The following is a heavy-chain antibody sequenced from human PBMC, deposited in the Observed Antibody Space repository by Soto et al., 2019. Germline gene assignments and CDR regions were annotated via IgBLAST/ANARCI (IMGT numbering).Heavy chain of an antibody. CDR2: FDPEDGET. D-gene: IGHD3-22*01. V-gene: IGHV1-24*01. J-gene: IGHJ4*02. CDR3: ATFPPTHDYYDSSGSWFEDY. Sequence: ASVKVSCKVSGYTLTELSMHWVRQAPGKGLEWMGGFDPEDGETIYAQKFQGRVTMTEDTSTDTAYMELSSLRSEDTAVYYCATFPPTHDYYDSSGSWFEDYWGQGTLVTVSS. CDR1: GYTLTELS.